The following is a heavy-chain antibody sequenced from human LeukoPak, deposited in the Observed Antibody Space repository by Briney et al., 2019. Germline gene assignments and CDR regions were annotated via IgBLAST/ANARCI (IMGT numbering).Heavy chain of an antibody. D-gene: IGHD7-27*01. CDR2: LNHSGGT. V-gene: IGHV4-34*01. CDR1: GGSFSGYY. Sequence: SETLSLTCAVYGGSFSGYYWSWTRQPPGKGLEWIGELNHSGGTNYNPSLKSRVTISVDTSKNQFSLNLSSLTAADTAVYFCARVGPGVLDYWGQGTLVTVSS. J-gene: IGHJ4*02. CDR3: ARVGPGVLDY.